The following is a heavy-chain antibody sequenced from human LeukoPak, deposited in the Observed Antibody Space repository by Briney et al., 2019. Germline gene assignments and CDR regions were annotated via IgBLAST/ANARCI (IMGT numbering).Heavy chain of an antibody. V-gene: IGHV1-2*02. D-gene: IGHD6-13*01. J-gene: IGHJ4*02. CDR1: GYTFTVYY. CDR2: INPNSGGT. CDR3: ARDALIAAAGYYFDY. Sequence: ASVKVSCTASGYTFTVYYMHWVRQAPGQGLEWMGWINPNSGGTNYAQKFQGRVTMTRDTSISTAYMELSSLRSDDTAVYYCARDALIAAAGYYFDYWGQGTLVTVSS.